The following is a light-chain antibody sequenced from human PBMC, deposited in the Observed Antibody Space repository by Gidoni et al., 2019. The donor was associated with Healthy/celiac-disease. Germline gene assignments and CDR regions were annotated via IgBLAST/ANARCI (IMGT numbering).Light chain of an antibody. Sequence: DIQMTQSPSSLSASVGDRVTITCRASQSISSYFNWYQQKPGKAPKLLIYAASSLQSGVPSMFSGSGSGTDFTLTISSLQPEDFATYYCQQSYSTRWTFGQGTKVEIK. V-gene: IGKV1-39*01. CDR3: QQSYSTRWT. CDR2: AAS. CDR1: QSISSY. J-gene: IGKJ1*01.